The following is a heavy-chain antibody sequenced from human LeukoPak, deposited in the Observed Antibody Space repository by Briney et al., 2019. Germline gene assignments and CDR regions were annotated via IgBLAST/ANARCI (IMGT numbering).Heavy chain of an antibody. J-gene: IGHJ4*02. D-gene: IGHD3-3*01. CDR3: ARDQNDFWSGYATY. V-gene: IGHV3-7*01. Sequence: GGSLRLSCAASGFTFSSYWMSWVRQAPGKGLEWVANIKQDGSEKYYVDSVKGRFTISRDNAKNSLYLQMNSLRAEDTAVYYCARDQNDFWSGYATYWGQGTLVTVSS. CDR2: IKQDGSEK. CDR1: GFTFSSYW.